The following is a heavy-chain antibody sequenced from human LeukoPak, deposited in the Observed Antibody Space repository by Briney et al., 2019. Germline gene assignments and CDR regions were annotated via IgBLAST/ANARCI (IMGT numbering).Heavy chain of an antibody. J-gene: IGHJ4*02. CDR2: ISGSGGST. CDR1: GFTFSSYA. D-gene: IGHD5-18*01. V-gene: IGHV3-23*01. Sequence: GGSLRLSCAASGFTFSSYAMSWVRQAPGKGLEWVSAISGSGGSTYYADSVKGRFTISRGNSKNTLYLQMNSLRAEDTAVYYCASYSYGYSPSSPFDYWGQGTLVTVSS. CDR3: ASYSYGYSPSSPFDY.